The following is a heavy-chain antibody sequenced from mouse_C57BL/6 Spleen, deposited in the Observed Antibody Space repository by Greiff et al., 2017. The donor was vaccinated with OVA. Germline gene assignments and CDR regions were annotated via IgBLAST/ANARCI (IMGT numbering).Heavy chain of an antibody. J-gene: IGHJ2*01. V-gene: IGHV1-55*01. D-gene: IGHD2-5*01. CDR1: GYTFTSYW. CDR2: IYPGSGST. Sequence: QVQLQQSGAELVKPGASVKMSCKASGYTFTSYWITWVKQRPGQGLEWIGDIYPGSGSTNYNEKFKSKATLTVDTSSSTAYMQLSSLTSEDSAVYYGARDYSNYVSYFDYWGQGTTLTVSS. CDR3: ARDYSNYVSYFDY.